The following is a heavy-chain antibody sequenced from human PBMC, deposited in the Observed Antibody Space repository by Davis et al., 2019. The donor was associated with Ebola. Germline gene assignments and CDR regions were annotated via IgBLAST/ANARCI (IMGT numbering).Heavy chain of an antibody. Sequence: PGGSLRLSCAVYGESFSGYHWSWIRQPPGKGLEWIGEIHSRGSTNYHPSFKSRVTISVDTSKNQFSLKLSSVTAADTAVYYCARAHSFPMGWGQGTLVTVSS. CDR2: IHSRGST. CDR1: GESFSGYH. D-gene: IGHD3-16*02. V-gene: IGHV4-34*01. J-gene: IGHJ4*02. CDR3: ARAHSFPMG.